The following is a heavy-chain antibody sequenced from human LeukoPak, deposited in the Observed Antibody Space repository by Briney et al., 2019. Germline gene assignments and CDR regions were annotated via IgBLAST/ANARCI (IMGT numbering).Heavy chain of an antibody. CDR3: ARKRRDGYNGLDY. CDR1: GGSISSHY. V-gene: IGHV4-59*11. CDR2: IYYSGST. Sequence: PSETLSLTCTVSGGSISSHYWSWIRQPPGKGLEWIGYIYYSGSTNYKPSFKSRVTMSVDTSKNQFSLKLSSVTAADTAVYYCARKRRDGYNGLDYWGQGTLVTVSS. J-gene: IGHJ4*02. D-gene: IGHD5-24*01.